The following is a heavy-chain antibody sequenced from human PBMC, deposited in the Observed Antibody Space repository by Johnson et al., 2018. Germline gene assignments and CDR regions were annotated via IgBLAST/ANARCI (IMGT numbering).Heavy chain of an antibody. V-gene: IGHV3-30*18. CDR1: GFAFNTYG. D-gene: IGHD6-19*01. CDR3: AKEMGWYLGYFYYYMDV. J-gene: IGHJ6*03. Sequence: QVQLVQSGGGVVQPGRSLRLSCAASGFAFNTYGIHWVRQAPGKGLEWVAVISYDGSNTYYADSVKGRLTISRDNSKNMLYLEMNSLRADDTAVYYCAKEMGWYLGYFYYYMDVWGKGTTVTVSS. CDR2: ISYDGSNT.